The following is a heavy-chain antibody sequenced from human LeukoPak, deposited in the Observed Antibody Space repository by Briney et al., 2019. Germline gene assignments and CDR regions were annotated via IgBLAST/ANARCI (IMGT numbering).Heavy chain of an antibody. CDR3: ATAIVVVVASTAAFDI. D-gene: IGHD2-15*01. V-gene: IGHV1-24*01. CDR2: FDPEDGET. J-gene: IGHJ3*02. Sequence: GASVKVSCKVSGYTLTELSMHWVRQAPGKGLEWMGGFDPEDGETIYAQKFQGRVTMTEDTSTDTAYMELTSLRSEDTAVYHCATAIVVVVASTAAFDIWGQGTMVTVSS. CDR1: GYTLTELS.